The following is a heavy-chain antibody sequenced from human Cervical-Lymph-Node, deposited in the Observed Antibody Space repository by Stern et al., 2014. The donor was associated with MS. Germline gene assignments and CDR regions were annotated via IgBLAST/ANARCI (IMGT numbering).Heavy chain of an antibody. CDR1: GYTFTSYG. Sequence: QMQLVQSGTEVKKPGASLIVSCKASGYTFTSYGISWVRQAPGQGLEWVGWISADSGTTKYAQNLRDRITLTRDTSTGTAYMELRTLRSEDTAVYYCARDKMHAFDYWGKGTLVSVSS. V-gene: IGHV1-18*01. J-gene: IGHJ4*02. D-gene: IGHD2-8*01. CDR3: ARDKMHAFDY. CDR2: ISADSGTT.